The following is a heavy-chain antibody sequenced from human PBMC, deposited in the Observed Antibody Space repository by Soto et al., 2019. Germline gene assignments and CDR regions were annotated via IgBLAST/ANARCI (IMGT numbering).Heavy chain of an antibody. J-gene: IGHJ4*02. CDR2: IYHSGST. V-gene: IGHV4-30-2*01. CDR1: GGSISSGGYS. Sequence: SETLSLTCAVSGGSISSGGYSLSWIRQPPGKGLEWIGYIYHSGSTYYNPSLKSRVTISVDRSKNQFSLKLSSVTAADTAVYYCARAPLGIIVAPDFWGQGTLVTVSS. D-gene: IGHD3-22*01. CDR3: ARAPLGIIVAPDF.